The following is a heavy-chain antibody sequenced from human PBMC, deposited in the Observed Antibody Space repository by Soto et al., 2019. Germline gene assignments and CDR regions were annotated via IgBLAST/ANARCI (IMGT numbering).Heavy chain of an antibody. CDR2: INHRGTT. CDR3: ARYQWNPGAFDP. CDR1: GGSLSDYY. V-gene: IGHV4-34*01. Sequence: QVQLQQWCAGLLKPSETLSLTCAVYGGSLSDYYWNWLRQPPGKGLEWIGEINHRGTTSYNPSLKSRVDISVDTAMTQFSLKLRSVTAADTAIYYCARYQWNPGAFDPWGPGTQVTVSS. D-gene: IGHD1-20*01. J-gene: IGHJ5*02.